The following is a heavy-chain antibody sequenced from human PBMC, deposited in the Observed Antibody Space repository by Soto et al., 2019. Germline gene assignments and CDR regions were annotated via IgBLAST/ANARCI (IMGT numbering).Heavy chain of an antibody. CDR2: IIPIFGTA. J-gene: IGHJ4*02. CDR3: ARACGYDINDHYYAY. CDR1: GGTFSRHA. V-gene: IGHV1-69*01. Sequence: QVQLVQSGAEVMKPGSSVNVSCKASGGTFSRHAISWVRQAPGQGLEWMGGIIPIFGTANHAQKFQGRVTIIADESTSTVYMELSSLRSDHTAMYYCARACGYDINDHYYAYWGQGSLVIVYS. D-gene: IGHD3-9*01.